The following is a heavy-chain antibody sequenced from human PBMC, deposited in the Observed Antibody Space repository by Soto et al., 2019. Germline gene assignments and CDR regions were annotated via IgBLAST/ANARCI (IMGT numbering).Heavy chain of an antibody. CDR3: ARDKITGLFDY. CDR2: INHSGST. V-gene: IGHV4-34*01. CDR1: GGSFSGYY. Sequence: QVQLQQWGAGLLKPSETLSLTYAVYGGSFSGYYWTWVRQPTGSGLAWNGEINHSGSTNYNPSLTSRVTISLDSSKNQFSLKLTSVTAADSAVYYCARDKITGLFDYWGQGTLVTVSS. D-gene: IGHD2-8*02. J-gene: IGHJ4*02.